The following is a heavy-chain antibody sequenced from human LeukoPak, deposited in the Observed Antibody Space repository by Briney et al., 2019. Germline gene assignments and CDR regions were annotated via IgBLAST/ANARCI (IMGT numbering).Heavy chain of an antibody. J-gene: IGHJ4*02. V-gene: IGHV4-61*01. Sequence: SETLSLTCTVSGGSISSSSYYWGWIRQPPGKGLEWIGYIYYSGSTTYNPSLKSRVTISVDTSKNQFSLKLSSVTAADTAVYYCARDLGSRAIFDYWGQGTLVTVSS. CDR3: ARDLGSRAIFDY. D-gene: IGHD3-10*01. CDR1: GGSISSSSYY. CDR2: IYYSGST.